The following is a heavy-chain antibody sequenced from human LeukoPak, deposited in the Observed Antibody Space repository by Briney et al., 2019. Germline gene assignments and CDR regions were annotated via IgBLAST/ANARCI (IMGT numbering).Heavy chain of an antibody. CDR1: GFTFSSYW. CDR3: ARNGFLLRYFDWLFTY. D-gene: IGHD3-9*01. CDR2: IKQDGSEK. Sequence: GGSLRLSCAASGFTFSSYWMSWVRQAPGKGLEWVANIKQDGSEKYYVDSVKGRFTISRDNAKNSLYLQMNSLRAEDTAVYYCARNGFLLRYFDWLFTYWGQGTLVTVSS. J-gene: IGHJ4*02. V-gene: IGHV3-7*01.